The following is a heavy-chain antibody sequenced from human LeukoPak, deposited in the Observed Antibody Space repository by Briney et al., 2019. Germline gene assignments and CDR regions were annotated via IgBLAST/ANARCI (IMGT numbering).Heavy chain of an antibody. V-gene: IGHV4-4*07. CDR2: IYATGTT. J-gene: IGHJ4*02. CDR3: ARLHSSGGFDY. CDR1: GGSISDFY. D-gene: IGHD6-19*01. Sequence: SETLSLTCTVSGGSISDFYWNWIRQPAGKGLEWIGRIYATGTTHYNPSLKSRVTISVDTSKNQFSLKLSSVTAADTAVYYCARLHSSGGFDYWGQGTLVTVSS.